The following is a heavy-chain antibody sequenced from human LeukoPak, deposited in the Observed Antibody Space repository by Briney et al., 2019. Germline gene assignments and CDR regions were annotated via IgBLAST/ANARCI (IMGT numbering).Heavy chain of an antibody. J-gene: IGHJ4*02. CDR2: IRADGSAK. CDR1: EFTFSAYY. V-gene: IGHV3-7*01. Sequence: GGSLRLSCAASEFTFSAYYMTWVRQPPGKGLEWVGNIRADGSAKYYVDSVRGRFTISRDNAKDSLYLQMNSLRVEDTAVYYYARWLYNSAWAIDYWGQGTLVTVSS. CDR3: ARWLYNSAWAIDY. D-gene: IGHD6-19*01.